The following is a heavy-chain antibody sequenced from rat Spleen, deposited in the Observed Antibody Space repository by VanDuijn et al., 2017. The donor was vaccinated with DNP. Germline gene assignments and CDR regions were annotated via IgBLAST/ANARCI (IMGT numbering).Heavy chain of an antibody. CDR3: ARDLLRWRRGFAY. D-gene: IGHD1-11*01. J-gene: IGHJ3*01. CDR2: IWNNGGT. Sequence: QVQLKESGPGLVQPSQTLSLTCTVSGFSLTSYGVSWVRQPPGKGLEWMGVIWNNGGTRYNSVLKSRLSISKDTSKSQVFLKMNSLQTEDTATYYCARDLLRWRRGFAYWGQGTLVTVSS. CDR1: GFSLTSYG. V-gene: IGHV2-41*01.